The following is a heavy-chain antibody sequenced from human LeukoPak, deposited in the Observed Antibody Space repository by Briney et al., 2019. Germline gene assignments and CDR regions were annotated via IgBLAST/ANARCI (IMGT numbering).Heavy chain of an antibody. D-gene: IGHD3-22*01. CDR3: AKGVSSGYYPVYFDY. CDR2: ISGSGGST. Sequence: PGGSLRLSCAASGFTFSSYAMSWVRQAPGKGLEWVPAISGSGGSTYYADSVKGRFTISRDNSKNTLYLQMNSLRAEDTAVYYCAKGVSSGYYPVYFDYWGQGTLVTVSS. V-gene: IGHV3-23*01. J-gene: IGHJ4*02. CDR1: GFTFSSYA.